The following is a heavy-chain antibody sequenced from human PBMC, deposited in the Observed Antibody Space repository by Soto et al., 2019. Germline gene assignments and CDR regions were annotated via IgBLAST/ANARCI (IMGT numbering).Heavy chain of an antibody. Sequence: QVQLVQSGAEVKKPGASVKVSCKASGYTFTSYAMHWVRQAPGQRLEWMGWINAGNGNTKYSQKFQGRVTITRDKSASTAYMELSSMRSEDTAVYYCASSVVVPAAPDYWGQGTLVTVSS. D-gene: IGHD2-2*01. CDR3: ASSVVVPAAPDY. CDR1: GYTFTSYA. CDR2: INAGNGNT. J-gene: IGHJ4*02. V-gene: IGHV1-3*01.